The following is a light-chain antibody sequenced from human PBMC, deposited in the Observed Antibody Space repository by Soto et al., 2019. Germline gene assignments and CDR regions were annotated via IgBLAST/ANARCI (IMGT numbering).Light chain of an antibody. CDR1: SSDVGGYNH. V-gene: IGLV2-11*01. CDR3: CSYAGSDTLL. J-gene: IGLJ2*01. CDR2: GVS. Sequence: QSALTQPRSVSGSPGQSVTISCTGTSSDVGGYNHVSWYQQHPGKAPKLMIYGVSKRPSGVPDRFSGSKSGNTASLTISGLQAEDEADYYCCSYAGSDTLLFGGGTKLTVL.